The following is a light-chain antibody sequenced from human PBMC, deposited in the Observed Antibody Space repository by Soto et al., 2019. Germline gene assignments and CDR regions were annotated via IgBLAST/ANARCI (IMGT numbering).Light chain of an antibody. J-gene: IGKJ2*01. Sequence: EIVLTQSPGTLSLSPGERATLSCRASQSVSSNYLAWYQQKPGQAPKVLIYRASIRATGIPDRFTGSGSGTDFTLTISRLEPEDFAVYYCQHYNNWPHTFGQGTKLEIK. CDR3: QHYNNWPHT. CDR1: QSVSSNY. V-gene: IGKV3-20*01. CDR2: RAS.